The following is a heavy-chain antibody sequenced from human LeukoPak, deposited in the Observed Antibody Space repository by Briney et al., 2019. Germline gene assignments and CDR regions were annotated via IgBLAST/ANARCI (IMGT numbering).Heavy chain of an antibody. CDR2: IYYSGST. Sequence: SETLPLTCTVSGGSISSYYWSWIRQPPGKGLEWIGYIYYSGSTNYNPSLKSRVTISVDTSKNQFSLKLSSVTAADTAVYYCARVKAGTPTDWGQGTLVTVSS. CDR1: GGSISSYY. CDR3: ARVKAGTPTD. J-gene: IGHJ4*02. V-gene: IGHV4-59*01. D-gene: IGHD1-7*01.